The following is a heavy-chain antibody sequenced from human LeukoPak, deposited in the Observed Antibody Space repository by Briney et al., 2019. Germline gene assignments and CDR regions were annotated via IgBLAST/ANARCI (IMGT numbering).Heavy chain of an antibody. CDR1: GFTFSSYA. CDR3: AKGRRVYYYYYMDV. Sequence: GGSLRLSCAASGFTFSSYAMSWVRQAPGKGLEWVSAICGSGGSTYYADSVKGRFTISRDNSKNTLYLQMNSLRAEDTAVYYCAKGRRVYYYYYMDVWGKGTTVTVSS. D-gene: IGHD6-6*01. J-gene: IGHJ6*03. V-gene: IGHV3-23*01. CDR2: ICGSGGST.